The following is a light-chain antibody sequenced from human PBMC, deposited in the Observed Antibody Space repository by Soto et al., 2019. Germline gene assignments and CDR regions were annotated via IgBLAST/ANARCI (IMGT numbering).Light chain of an antibody. CDR2: ATS. Sequence: DVQMTQSPSSLSASVGDRVSITCRASQTINNWLAWYQQKPVKAPKSLIYATSTLQSGVPSRFSGNGSGTDFTLTISSLQPEDFATYYCQQYNNFPPTFGGGTRVEIK. CDR1: QTINNW. CDR3: QQYNNFPPT. J-gene: IGKJ4*01. V-gene: IGKV1D-16*01.